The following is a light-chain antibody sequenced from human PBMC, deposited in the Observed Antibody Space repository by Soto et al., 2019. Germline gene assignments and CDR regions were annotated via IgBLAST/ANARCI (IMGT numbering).Light chain of an antibody. CDR1: QSVSGN. CDR2: GAS. J-gene: IGKJ4*01. CDR3: QQYNNWPPLT. Sequence: EIVMTQSAASLSVSPGERATLSCRASQSVSGNLAWYQQKPGQAPRLLIYGASTRATGIPARFSGSGSGTEFTLTISSLQSEDFAVYYCQQYNNWPPLTFGGGTKVEIK. V-gene: IGKV3-15*01.